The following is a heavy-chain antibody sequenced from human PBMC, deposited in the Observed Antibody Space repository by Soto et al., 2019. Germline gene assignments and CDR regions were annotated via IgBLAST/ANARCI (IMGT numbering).Heavy chain of an antibody. CDR3: AKGHDSGSYCFMEV. CDR1: GFTFGSSG. D-gene: IGHD5-12*01. CDR2: ISFDGTNK. Sequence: QVQLVESGGGVVQPGRSLRLSCAASGFTFGSSGMHRVRQAPGKGLVWVAVISFDGTNKYYADSVKGRFTVSRDNSKNTLSLQLNILRADDTAVYSCAKGHDSGSYCFMEVWGKGTAVTVSS. V-gene: IGHV3-30*18. J-gene: IGHJ6*03.